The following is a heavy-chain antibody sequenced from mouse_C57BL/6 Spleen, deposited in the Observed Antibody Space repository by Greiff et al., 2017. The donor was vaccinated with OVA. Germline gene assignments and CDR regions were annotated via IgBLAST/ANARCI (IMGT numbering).Heavy chain of an antibody. V-gene: IGHV1-59*01. CDR2: IDPSDSYT. CDR3: APWLLQAMDY. Sequence: QVQLQQPGAELVRPGTSVKLSCKASGYTFTSYWMHWVKQRPGQGLEWIGVIDPSDSYTNYNQKFKGKATLTVDTSSSTAYMQLSGLTSEDSAVCYCAPWLLQAMDYWGQGTSVTVSS. CDR1: GYTFTSYW. J-gene: IGHJ4*01. D-gene: IGHD2-3*01.